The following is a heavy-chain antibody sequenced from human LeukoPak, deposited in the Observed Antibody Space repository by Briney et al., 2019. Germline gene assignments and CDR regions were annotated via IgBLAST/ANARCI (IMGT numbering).Heavy chain of an antibody. CDR1: GGFISSYY. CDR2: IYYSGST. CDR3: ARVRRRLDAFDI. V-gene: IGHV4-59*01. Sequence: PSETLSLTCAVYGGFISSYYWSWIRQPPGKGLEWIGYIYYSGSTNYNPSLKSRVTISVDTSKNQFSLKLSSVTAADTAVYYCARVRRRLDAFDIWGQGTMVTVSS. J-gene: IGHJ3*02.